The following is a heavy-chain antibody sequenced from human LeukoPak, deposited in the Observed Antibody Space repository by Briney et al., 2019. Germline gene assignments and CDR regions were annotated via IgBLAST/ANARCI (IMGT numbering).Heavy chain of an antibody. J-gene: IGHJ4*02. CDR2: INSDGSST. Sequence: GGSLRLSCAASGFTFSSYWMHWVRQAPGKGLVWVSRINSDGSSTSYADSVKGRFTISRDNAKNMLYLQMNSLRAEDTAVYYCARDPKWFGVKHFDYWGQGTLATVSS. D-gene: IGHD3-10*01. CDR3: ARDPKWFGVKHFDY. V-gene: IGHV3-74*01. CDR1: GFTFSSYW.